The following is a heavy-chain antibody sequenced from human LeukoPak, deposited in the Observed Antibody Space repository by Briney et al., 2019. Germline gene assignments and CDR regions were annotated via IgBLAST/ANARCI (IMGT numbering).Heavy chain of an antibody. CDR2: IYYSGST. Sequence: PSETLSLTCTVSGGSISSYYWSWIRQPPGKGLEWIGYIYYSGSTNYNPSLKSRVTISVDTSKNQFSLKLSSVTAADTAVYYCARGRTSFRTMATKEGNWFDPWGQGTLVTVSS. J-gene: IGHJ5*02. V-gene: IGHV4-59*01. D-gene: IGHD5-12*01. CDR3: ARGRTSFRTMATKEGNWFDP. CDR1: GGSISSYY.